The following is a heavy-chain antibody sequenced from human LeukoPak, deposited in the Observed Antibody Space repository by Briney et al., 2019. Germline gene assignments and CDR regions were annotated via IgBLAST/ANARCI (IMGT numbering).Heavy chain of an antibody. CDR1: GGSISSSNW. V-gene: IGHV4-4*02. CDR2: IYHSGST. J-gene: IGHJ4*02. Sequence: PSETLSLTCAVSGGSISSSNWWSWVRQPPGKGLEWIGSIYHSGSTYYNPSLKSRVTISVDTSKNQFSLKLSSVTAADTAVYYCARDRGSYPDYWGQGTLVTVSS. CDR3: ARDRGSYPDY. D-gene: IGHD1-26*01.